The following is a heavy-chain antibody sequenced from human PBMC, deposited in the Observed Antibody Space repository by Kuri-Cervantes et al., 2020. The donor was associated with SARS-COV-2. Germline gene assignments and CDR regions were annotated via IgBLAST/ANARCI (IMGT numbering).Heavy chain of an antibody. V-gene: IGHV3-74*01. D-gene: IGHD3-3*01. CDR3: ARDIVTVDYDFWSGYYGQSYFDY. Sequence: GGSLRLSCAASGFTFSSYWMHWVRQAPGKGLVWVSRINSDGSSTSYADSVKGRFTISRDNAKNTLYLQMNSLRAEDTAVYYCARDIVTVDYDFWSGYYGQSYFDYWGQGTLVTVSS. CDR2: INSDGSST. CDR1: GFTFSSYW. J-gene: IGHJ4*02.